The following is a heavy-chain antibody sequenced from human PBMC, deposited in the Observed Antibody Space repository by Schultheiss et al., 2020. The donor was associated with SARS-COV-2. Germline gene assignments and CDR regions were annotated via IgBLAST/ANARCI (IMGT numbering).Heavy chain of an antibody. CDR1: GFTFSSYG. CDR3: ARDRMAPIQLWSTPPYYYGMDV. Sequence: GGSLRLSCAASGFTFSSYGMHWVRQAPGKGLEWVAVIWYDGSNKYYADSLKGRFTISRDNSKNTLYLQMNSLRAEDTAVYYCARDRMAPIQLWSTPPYYYGMDVWGQGTTVTVSS. V-gene: IGHV3-33*01. CDR2: IWYDGSNK. D-gene: IGHD5-18*01. J-gene: IGHJ6*02.